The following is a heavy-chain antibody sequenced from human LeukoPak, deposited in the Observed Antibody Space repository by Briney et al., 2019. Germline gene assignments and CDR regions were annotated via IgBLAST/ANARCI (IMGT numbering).Heavy chain of an antibody. V-gene: IGHV3-23*01. CDR1: GFSFRSYA. CDR2: IDAGGGDT. J-gene: IGHJ6*02. D-gene: IGHD6-19*01. CDR3: GRPTKYWLVRGNGVDV. Sequence: TGGSLRLSCAASGFSFRSYAMTWVRQAPGKGLGWVSSIDAGGGDTYHSDSVKGRFTISRDNSMNTLYLQMNSLRADDTAVYYCGRPTKYWLVRGNGVDVWGQGTTVTVSS.